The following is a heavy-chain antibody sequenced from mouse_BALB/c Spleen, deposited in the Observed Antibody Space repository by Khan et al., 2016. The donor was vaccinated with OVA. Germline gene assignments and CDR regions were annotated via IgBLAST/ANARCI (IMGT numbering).Heavy chain of an antibody. J-gene: IGHJ2*01. Sequence: QVQLKESGPGLVAPSQSLSITCTVSGFSLTSYGVHWVRQPPGKGLEWLGLIWAGGSTNYNSALMSRLSISKDNSKSQVFLKMNSLQTDDTAMYYCAREHGSSYEYFDYWGQGTTLTVSS. D-gene: IGHD1-1*01. CDR2: IWAGGST. V-gene: IGHV2-9*02. CDR1: GFSLTSYG. CDR3: AREHGSSYEYFDY.